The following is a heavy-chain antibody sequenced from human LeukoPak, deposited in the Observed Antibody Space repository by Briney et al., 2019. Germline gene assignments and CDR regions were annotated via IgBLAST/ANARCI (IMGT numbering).Heavy chain of an antibody. Sequence: PSETLSLTCTVSGDSISSSNSYWGWIRQPPGKGLEWIDSIYYSGNTCYNASLKSQVSISIDKSKNQFSLRLSSVTAADTAVYYCARDGGPYYYDSSGYYYYYHYMDVWGKGTTVTVSS. D-gene: IGHD3-22*01. V-gene: IGHV4-39*07. CDR1: GDSISSSNSY. J-gene: IGHJ6*03. CDR3: ARDGGPYYYDSSGYYYYYHYMDV. CDR2: IYYSGNT.